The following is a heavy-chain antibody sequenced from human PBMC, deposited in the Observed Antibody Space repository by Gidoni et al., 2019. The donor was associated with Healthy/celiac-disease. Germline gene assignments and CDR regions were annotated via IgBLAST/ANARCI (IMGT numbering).Heavy chain of an antibody. V-gene: IGHV3-11*01. D-gene: IGHD3-3*01. CDR3: ARSEIFGVVYYYYGMDV. CDR1: GFPFSDYY. CDR2: ISSSGSTI. J-gene: IGHJ6*02. Sequence: QVQLVESGGGLVKPGGSLRLSCAASGFPFSDYYMSWIRQAPGKGLEWVSYISSSGSTIYYADPVKGRFTISRDNAKNSLYLQMNSLRAEDTAVYYCARSEIFGVVYYYYGMDVWGQGTTVTVSS.